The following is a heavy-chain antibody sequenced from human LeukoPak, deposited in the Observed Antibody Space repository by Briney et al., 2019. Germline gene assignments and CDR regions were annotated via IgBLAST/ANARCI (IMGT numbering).Heavy chain of an antibody. CDR2: IYHSGST. Sequence: PSETLSLTCTVSGYSISSGYYWGWIRQPPVKGLEWIGSIYHSGSTYYNPSLKSRVTISVDTSKNQFSLKLSSVTAADTAVYYCARDQTYTDLWGKGTTVTVSS. V-gene: IGHV4-38-2*02. CDR3: ARDQTYTDL. J-gene: IGHJ6*03. CDR1: GYSISSGYY.